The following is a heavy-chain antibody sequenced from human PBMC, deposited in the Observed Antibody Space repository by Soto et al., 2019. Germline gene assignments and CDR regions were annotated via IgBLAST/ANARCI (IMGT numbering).Heavy chain of an antibody. CDR1: GYTFTSYY. CDR3: ARDYRRVEIATKDEYFDY. CDR2: INPSGGST. J-gene: IGHJ4*02. D-gene: IGHD1-1*01. V-gene: IGHV1-46*01. Sequence: GASVKVSCKASGYTFTSYYMHGVGQAGLQWRDGMGMINPSGGSTSYAQKFQGRVTMTRDTSTSTVYMELSSLRAEDTAVYYCARDYRRVEIATKDEYFDYWGQGTLVTVSS.